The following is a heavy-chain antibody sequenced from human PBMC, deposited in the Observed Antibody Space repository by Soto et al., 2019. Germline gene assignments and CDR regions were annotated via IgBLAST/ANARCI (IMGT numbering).Heavy chain of an antibody. Sequence: QVQLQESGPGLVKPSQTLSLTCAVSGASVNRGDFYWTWVRQPPGKGLEWVGYIYSSGDTSYNPSLQGRISISMGTSQNQVPPRLRSVTAGDTAVYYCAKGTLVVEVATPGGGGLRSDAFDIWGQGTLVTVSS. CDR1: GASVNRGDFY. D-gene: IGHD2-15*01. CDR2: IYSSGDT. J-gene: IGHJ3*02. V-gene: IGHV4-30-4*01. CDR3: AKGTLVVEVATPGGGGLRSDAFDI.